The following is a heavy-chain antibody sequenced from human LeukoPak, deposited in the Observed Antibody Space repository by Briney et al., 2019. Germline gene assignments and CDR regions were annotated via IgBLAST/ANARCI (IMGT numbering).Heavy chain of an antibody. CDR1: GFTFSSYA. Sequence: GGSLRLSCAASGFTFSSYAMNWVRQAPGKGLEWVSAISGGGGSTYYADSVKGRFTISRDNSKNTLYLQMNSPRADDTAVYYCAKDSSSSPHWFDPWGQGTLVTVSS. CDR3: AKDSSSSPHWFDP. J-gene: IGHJ5*02. CDR2: ISGGGGST. D-gene: IGHD6-6*01. V-gene: IGHV3-23*01.